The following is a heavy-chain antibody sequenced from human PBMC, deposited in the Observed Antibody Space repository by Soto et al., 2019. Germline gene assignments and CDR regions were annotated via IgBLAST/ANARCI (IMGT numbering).Heavy chain of an antibody. J-gene: IGHJ6*02. CDR3: ARDHRYCSGSSCRPYYYYYGMDV. CDR1: RLTVCSYS. Sequence: GWSPRLSCAASRLTVCSYSMNWVRQAQGRGLEWVAAISGTSDYIYYADSVKGRFTISRDNAKTSLYIQMNSLRAEDTAVYYCARDHRYCSGSSCRPYYYYYGMDVWGQGTTVTVSS. CDR2: ISGTSDYI. V-gene: IGHV3-21*01. D-gene: IGHD2-15*01.